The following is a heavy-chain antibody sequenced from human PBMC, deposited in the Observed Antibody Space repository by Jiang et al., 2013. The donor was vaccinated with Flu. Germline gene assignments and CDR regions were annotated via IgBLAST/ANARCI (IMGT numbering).Heavy chain of an antibody. CDR3: ARHYIT. V-gene: IGHV4-39*01. D-gene: IGHD3-3*01. CDR2: IYHSGRT. J-gene: IGHJ4*02. CDR1: GGSISGSNYY. Sequence: GSGLVKPSETLSLSCTVSGGSISGSNYYWGWIRQPPGKGLEWIASIYHSGRTYYKPSLKSRVTISVDTSKNQFSLKLSSVTAADTAVYYCARHYITWGQGTLVTVSS.